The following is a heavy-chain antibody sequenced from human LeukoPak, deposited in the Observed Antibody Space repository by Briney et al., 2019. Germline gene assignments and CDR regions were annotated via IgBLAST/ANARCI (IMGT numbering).Heavy chain of an antibody. J-gene: IGHJ3*02. Sequence: GGSLRLSCAASGFTFSSYAMSWVRQAPGKGLEWVANIKQDGSEKYYVDSVKGRFTISRDNAKNSLYLQMNSLRAEDTAVYYCARDIHYYDSSDSDSDIWGQGTMVTVSS. V-gene: IGHV3-7*01. CDR2: IKQDGSEK. CDR3: ARDIHYYDSSDSDSDI. D-gene: IGHD3-22*01. CDR1: GFTFSSYA.